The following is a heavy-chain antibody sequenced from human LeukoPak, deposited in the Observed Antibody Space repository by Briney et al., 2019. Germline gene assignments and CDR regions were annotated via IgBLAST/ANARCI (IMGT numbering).Heavy chain of an antibody. D-gene: IGHD4-17*01. Sequence: GGSLRLSCAASGFTFSSYEMNWVRQAPGKGLEWVSYISSSGSTIYYADSVKGRFTISRDNAKNSLYLQMNSLRAEDTAVYYCARVENYGDYVDYWGQGTLVTVSS. J-gene: IGHJ4*02. CDR3: ARVENYGDYVDY. V-gene: IGHV3-48*03. CDR2: ISSSGSTI. CDR1: GFTFSSYE.